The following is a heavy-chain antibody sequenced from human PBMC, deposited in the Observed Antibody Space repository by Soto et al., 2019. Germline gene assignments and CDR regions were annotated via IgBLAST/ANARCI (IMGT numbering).Heavy chain of an antibody. D-gene: IGHD2-2*01. CDR1: VGSSSSYY. Sequence: PSETLSLTGTVSVGSSSSYYWSWIRQPPGKGLEWIGYIYYSGSTNYNPSLKSRVTISVDTSKNQFSLKLSSVTAADTAVYYCARYQLLYAFDIWGQGTMVTVSS. V-gene: IGHV4-59*01. CDR2: IYYSGST. J-gene: IGHJ3*02. CDR3: ARYQLLYAFDI.